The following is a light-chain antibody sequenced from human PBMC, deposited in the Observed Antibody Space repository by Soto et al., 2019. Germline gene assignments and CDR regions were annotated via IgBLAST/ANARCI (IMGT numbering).Light chain of an antibody. J-gene: IGKJ4*01. CDR3: QQRSDWPLT. CDR1: RSVGDY. Sequence: EIVLAQSPATLSLSPGDRATLSCRASRSVGDYLAWYQQKPGHPPRLLIYDASNRATGIPARFSGSGSGTDLTLTISSLEPEDFAVYYCQQRSDWPLTFGGGTKVEIK. CDR2: DAS. V-gene: IGKV3-11*01.